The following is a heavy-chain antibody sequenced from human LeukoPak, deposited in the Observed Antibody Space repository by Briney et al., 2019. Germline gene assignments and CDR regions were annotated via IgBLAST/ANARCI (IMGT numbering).Heavy chain of an antibody. CDR3: AKSVVVITFRFDD. CDR2: LTGSGGGT. J-gene: IGHJ4*02. CDR1: GFPFSSYA. Sequence: GGSLRLSCAASGFPFSSYAMSWVRQAPGKGLEWVSGLTGSGGGTYYADSVKGQFTISRDNSKNMVYLQMNSLRADDTAVYYCAKSVVVITFRFDDWGQGALVTVSS. V-gene: IGHV3-23*01. D-gene: IGHD2-15*01.